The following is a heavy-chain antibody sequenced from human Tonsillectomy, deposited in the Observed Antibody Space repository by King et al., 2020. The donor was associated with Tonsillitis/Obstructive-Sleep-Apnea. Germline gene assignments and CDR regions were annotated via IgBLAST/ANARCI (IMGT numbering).Heavy chain of an antibody. CDR2: INPGGGST. D-gene: IGHD6-13*01. CDR1: GYTFTSYY. J-gene: IGHJ6*03. CDR3: ARDGGIAAAGTDYYFMDV. Sequence: QLVQSGAEVKTPGASVKVSCKASGYTFTSYYMHWVRQAPGQGLEWMGIINPGGGSTSYAQKFQGRVTMTRDTSTSTVYMQLSSLGSEDTAVYYCARDGGIAAAGTDYYFMDVWGKGTTVTVSS. V-gene: IGHV1-46*01.